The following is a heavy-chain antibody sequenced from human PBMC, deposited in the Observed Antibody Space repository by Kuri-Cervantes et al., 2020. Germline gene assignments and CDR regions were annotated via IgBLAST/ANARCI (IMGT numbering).Heavy chain of an antibody. CDR3: ARGLHYDFWSGYYTPYGMDV. D-gene: IGHD3-3*01. J-gene: IGHJ6*02. V-gene: IGHV4-30-2*01. Sequence: LRLSCAVSGGSISSGGYSWSWIRQPPGKGLEWIGYIYHSGSTYYNPSLKSRVTISVDRSKNQFSLKLSSVTAADTAVYYCARGLHYDFWSGYYTPYGMDVWGQGTTVTVSS. CDR2: IYHSGST. CDR1: GGSISSGGYS.